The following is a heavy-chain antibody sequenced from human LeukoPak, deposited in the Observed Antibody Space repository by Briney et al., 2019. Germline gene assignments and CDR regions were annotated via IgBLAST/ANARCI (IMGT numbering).Heavy chain of an antibody. V-gene: IGHV3-21*01. Sequence: PGGSLRLSCAASGFTFSSYSMNWVRQAPGKGLEWVPSISSSSSYIYYADSVKGRFTISRDIAKSSMWLQMNSLRDEDTAVYYCARDQTPFYWGQGSLVTVSS. CDR3: ARDQTPFY. CDR1: GFTFSSYS. D-gene: IGHD2-15*01. CDR2: ISSSSSYI. J-gene: IGHJ4*02.